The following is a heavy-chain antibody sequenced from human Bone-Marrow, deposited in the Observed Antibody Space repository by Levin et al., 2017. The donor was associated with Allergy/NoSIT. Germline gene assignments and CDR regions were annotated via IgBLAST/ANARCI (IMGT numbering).Heavy chain of an antibody. D-gene: IGHD2-2*01. CDR1: GFTFSNYG. CDR2: ISYDGSNK. J-gene: IGHJ6*02. CDR3: AKDVGAPDIVPADLARSPDYYYYGMDV. V-gene: IGHV3-30*18. Sequence: GESLKISCATSGFTFSNYGMHWVRQAPGKGLEWVTVISYDGSNKEYADSVKGRFTISRDNSRNTLYLQMTSLRAEDTALYYCAKDVGAPDIVPADLARSPDYYYYGMDVWGQGTTVTVSS.